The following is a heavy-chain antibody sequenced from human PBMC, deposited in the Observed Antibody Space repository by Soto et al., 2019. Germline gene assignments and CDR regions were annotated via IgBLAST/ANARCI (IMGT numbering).Heavy chain of an antibody. V-gene: IGHV3-53*01. CDR2: IYSDGTT. J-gene: IGHJ4*02. Sequence: EMPLVESGGGLIQPGGSLRLSCAVSGFTVSNNYMSWVRQAPGKGLEWVSVIYSDGTTYYGDSVKGRFTISRDNSKNTLFLQVNSLRAEDTAVYYCARGGGGYNPFDYWGQGTLVTVSS. D-gene: IGHD1-26*01. CDR3: ARGGGGYNPFDY. CDR1: GFTVSNNY.